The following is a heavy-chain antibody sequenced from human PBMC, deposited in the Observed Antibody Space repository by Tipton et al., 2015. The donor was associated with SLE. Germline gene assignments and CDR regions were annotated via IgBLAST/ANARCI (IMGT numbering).Heavy chain of an antibody. V-gene: IGHV4-34*01. CDR1: GGSFNDYY. CDR3: ARDRPFYDAFFDI. CDR2: VNHRGSA. J-gene: IGHJ3*02. D-gene: IGHD3-16*01. Sequence: TLSLTCAVYGGSFNDYYWTWIRQAPGKGLEWIGEVNHRGSAIYNPSLKSRLTTSVDRSKNQFSLRLTSVTAADTAVYYCARDRPFYDAFFDIWGQGTMVTVSS.